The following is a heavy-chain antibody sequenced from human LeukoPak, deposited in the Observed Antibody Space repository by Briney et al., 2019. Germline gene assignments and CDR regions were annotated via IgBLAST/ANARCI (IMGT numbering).Heavy chain of an antibody. CDR3: AKDIDPIPTGYFDY. CDR2: IKHDGTEN. J-gene: IGHJ4*02. V-gene: IGHV3-7*03. CDR1: GFTFSDYW. Sequence: PGGSLRLSCAASGFTFSDYWMSWVRQAPGKGLEWVANIKHDGTENHYVDSVKGRFTISRDNAKNSLYLQMNSLRAEDTALYYCAKDIDPIPTGYFDYWGQGTLVTVSS. D-gene: IGHD1-26*01.